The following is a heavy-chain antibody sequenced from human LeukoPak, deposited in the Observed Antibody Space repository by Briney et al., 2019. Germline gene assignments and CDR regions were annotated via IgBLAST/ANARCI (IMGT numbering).Heavy chain of an antibody. D-gene: IGHD6-19*01. CDR1: GYTFTSYD. J-gene: IGHJ4*02. Sequence: ASVKVSCKASGYTFTSYDINWVRQATGQGLEWMGWMNPNSGNTGYAQNFQGRVTMTTDTSTETAYLELSSLRSDDTAVYYCALSGTRYNSAWCRIWGQGTLVTVSS. V-gene: IGHV1-8*02. CDR3: ALSGTRYNSAWCRI. CDR2: MNPNSGNT.